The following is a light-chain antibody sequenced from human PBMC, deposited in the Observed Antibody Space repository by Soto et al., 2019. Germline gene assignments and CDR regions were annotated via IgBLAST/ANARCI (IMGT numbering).Light chain of an antibody. Sequence: EIVMTQSPATLSLSPGERATLSCRASLSVSSDLAWYRQKPGQAPRLLIYRAFTRATGIPARFSGSGFGTDFTLTISSLQSEDFAVYYRQQYNNWPLTFGGGTKVEIK. CDR2: RAF. V-gene: IGKV3-15*01. CDR1: LSVSSD. J-gene: IGKJ4*01. CDR3: QQYNNWPLT.